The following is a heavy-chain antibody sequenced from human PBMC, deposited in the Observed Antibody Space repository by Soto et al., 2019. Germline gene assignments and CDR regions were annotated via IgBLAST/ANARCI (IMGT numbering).Heavy chain of an antibody. CDR1: GFTFSSYA. Sequence: QVQLVESGGGVVQPGRSLRLSCAASGFTFSSYAMHWVRQAPGKGLEWVAVISYDGSNKYYADSVKGRFTISRDNSKNTLYLQMNSLRAEDTAVYYCARDRRSGSLGLCDYWGQGSLVTVSS. CDR2: ISYDGSNK. J-gene: IGHJ4*02. D-gene: IGHD1-26*01. CDR3: ARDRRSGSLGLCDY. V-gene: IGHV3-30-3*01.